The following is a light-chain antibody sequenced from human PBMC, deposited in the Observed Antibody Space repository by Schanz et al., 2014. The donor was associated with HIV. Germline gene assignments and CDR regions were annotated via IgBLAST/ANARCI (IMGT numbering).Light chain of an antibody. V-gene: IGLV2-14*03. CDR1: NSDIGGYNF. Sequence: QSALTQPASVSGSPGQSITISCTGTNSDIGGYNFVSWYQQHAHKAPKLIIYDVTSRPSGISSRFSGSKSGNTASLTISGLQTEDEGDYYCCSYTSSSTWVFGGGTKLTVL. CDR2: DVT. J-gene: IGLJ3*02. CDR3: CSYTSSSTWV.